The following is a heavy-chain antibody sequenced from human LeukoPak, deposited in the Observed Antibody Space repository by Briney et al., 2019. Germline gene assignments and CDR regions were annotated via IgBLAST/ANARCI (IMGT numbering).Heavy chain of an antibody. CDR1: GFTFSSYA. J-gene: IGHJ4*01. Sequence: GGSLRLSCAASGFTFSSYAVSWVRQAPGKGLEWVSGISASGGGTYYADSVKGRFTISRDNTRNSLFLQMEGLRVDDTAVYFCAKDVSGVAEGVDLWGQGTLVTVSS. D-gene: IGHD3-10*01. CDR3: AKDVSGVAEGVDL. CDR2: ISASGGGT. V-gene: IGHV3-23*01.